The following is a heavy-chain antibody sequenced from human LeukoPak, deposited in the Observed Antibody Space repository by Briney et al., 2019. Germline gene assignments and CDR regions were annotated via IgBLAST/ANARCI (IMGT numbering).Heavy chain of an antibody. CDR2: INGNGAST. V-gene: IGHV3-23*01. Sequence: GGSLRLSCAASGLTFNNHAMSWVRRAPGKGLEWVSGINGNGASTYYSDSVKGRFTISRDNSKNTLYLQMSSLRAEDTAIYYCAKDQGYSYYYLDYWGQGTLVTVSS. J-gene: IGHJ4*02. CDR3: AKDQGYSYYYLDY. CDR1: GLTFNNHA. D-gene: IGHD5-18*01.